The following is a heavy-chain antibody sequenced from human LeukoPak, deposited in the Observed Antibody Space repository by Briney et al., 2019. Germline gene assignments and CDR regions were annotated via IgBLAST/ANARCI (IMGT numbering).Heavy chain of an antibody. Sequence: QTGGSLRLSCAASGFTFSSYAMSWVRQAPGKGLEWVSAISGSGGSTYYADSVKGRFTIFRDNSKNTLYLQMNSLRAEDTAVYYCAKLFKGIACGMDVWGQGTTVTVSS. D-gene: IGHD2-15*01. CDR3: AKLFKGIACGMDV. V-gene: IGHV3-23*01. CDR2: ISGSGGST. CDR1: GFTFSSYA. J-gene: IGHJ6*02.